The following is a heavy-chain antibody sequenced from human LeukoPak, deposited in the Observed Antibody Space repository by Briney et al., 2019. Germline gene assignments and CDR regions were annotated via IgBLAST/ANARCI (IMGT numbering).Heavy chain of an antibody. CDR1: GGSISSSSYY. D-gene: IGHD5-18*01. CDR3: ARFNTAMVLFDY. CDR2: IYTSGST. V-gene: IGHV4-61*05. Sequence: SETLSLTCTVSGGSISSSSYYWGWIRQPPGKGLEWIGYIYTSGSTNYNPSLKSRVTISVDTSKNQFSLKLSSVTAADTAVYYCARFNTAMVLFDYWGQGTLVTVSS. J-gene: IGHJ4*02.